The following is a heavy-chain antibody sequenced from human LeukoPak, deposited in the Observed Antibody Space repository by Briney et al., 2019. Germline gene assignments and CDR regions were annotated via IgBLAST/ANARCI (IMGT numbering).Heavy chain of an antibody. J-gene: IGHJ4*02. CDR1: GGTFSRSG. CDR3: ARDGAIFDSSGYYFFW. Sequence: SVKVSCKASGGTFSRSGISWVRQAPGQGLEWMGGIIPIFGTANYAQKFQGRVRITADESTSTAYLELTSLRSEDTAIYYCARDGAIFDSSGYYFFWWGQGTLVTVSS. D-gene: IGHD3-22*01. V-gene: IGHV1-69*01. CDR2: IIPIFGTA.